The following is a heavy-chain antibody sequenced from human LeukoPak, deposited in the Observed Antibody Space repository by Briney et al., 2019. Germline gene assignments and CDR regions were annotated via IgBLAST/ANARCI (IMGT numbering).Heavy chain of an antibody. CDR1: GFTFSSYG. Sequence: PGGSLRLSCAASGFTFSSYGMHWVRQAPGKGLEWVAFIRYDGSNKYYADSVKGRFTISRDNSKNTLYLQMSSLRAEDTAVYYCAKDRDVLLWFGEFSSAFDIWGQGTMVTVSS. CDR2: IRYDGSNK. CDR3: AKDRDVLLWFGEFSSAFDI. J-gene: IGHJ3*02. D-gene: IGHD3-10*01. V-gene: IGHV3-30*02.